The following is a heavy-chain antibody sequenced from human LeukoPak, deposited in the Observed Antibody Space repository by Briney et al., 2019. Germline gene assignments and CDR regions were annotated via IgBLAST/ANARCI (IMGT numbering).Heavy chain of an antibody. CDR2: INQDGSVK. D-gene: IGHD5-18*01. Sequence: GGSLRLSCAASGFSFSSYWMSWVRRAPGKGLEWVGNINQDGSVKDYVDSVKGRFTISRDNAKNSLYLQMNSLRAEDTAVYYCARDAGILSMGVWGKGTTVTGSS. CDR1: GFSFSSYW. J-gene: IGHJ6*03. V-gene: IGHV3-7*01. CDR3: ARDAGILSMGV.